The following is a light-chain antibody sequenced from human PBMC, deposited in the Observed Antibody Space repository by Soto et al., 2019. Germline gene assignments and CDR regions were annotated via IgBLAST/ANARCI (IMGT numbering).Light chain of an antibody. J-gene: IGKJ4*01. CDR1: QSISSY. Sequence: DIQMTQSPSSLSASVGDRVTITCRASQSISSYLNWYQQKPGKAPKLLIYAASSLQSGVPSRFSGSGSGTDFTLTISSLQPEDFAVYYCQQRGNWPSFGGGTKVDIK. CDR3: QQRGNWPS. CDR2: AAS. V-gene: IGKV1-39*01.